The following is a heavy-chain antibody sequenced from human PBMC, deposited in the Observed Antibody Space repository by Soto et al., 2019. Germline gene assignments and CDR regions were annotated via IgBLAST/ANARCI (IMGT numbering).Heavy chain of an antibody. CDR3: AGSRYSGYDSLDY. Sequence: SETLSLTCAVSGGSISSSNWWSWVRQPPGKGLEWIGEIYHSGSTNYNPSLKSRVTISVDTSKNQFFLKLTSVTAADTAVYYCAGSRYSGYDSLDYWGQGTLVTV. V-gene: IGHV4-4*02. CDR2: IYHSGST. D-gene: IGHD5-12*01. CDR1: GGSISSSNW. J-gene: IGHJ4*02.